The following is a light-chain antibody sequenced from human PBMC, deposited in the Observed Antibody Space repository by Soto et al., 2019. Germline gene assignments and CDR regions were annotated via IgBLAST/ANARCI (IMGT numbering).Light chain of an antibody. CDR1: QSLDSTY. CDR2: GAS. Sequence: EVVLTQSPGTLSLSPGERPTLSCRASQSLDSTYLAWYQQKPGQSPRLVIYGASRRATGIPDRFSGSGSGTDFTLTIGRLEPEDFGVYYCQRSGSAPPYIFGAGTRLDI. CDR3: QRSGSAPPYI. J-gene: IGKJ2*01. V-gene: IGKV3-20*01.